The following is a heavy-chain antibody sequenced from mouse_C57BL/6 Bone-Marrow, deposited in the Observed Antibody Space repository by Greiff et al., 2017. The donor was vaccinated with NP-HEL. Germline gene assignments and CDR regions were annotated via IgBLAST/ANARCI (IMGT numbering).Heavy chain of an antibody. V-gene: IGHV1-22*01. CDR1: GYTFTDYN. D-gene: IGHD2-5*01. CDR2: INPNNGGT. Sequence: EVKLVESGPELVKPGASVKMSCKASGYTFTDYNMHWVKQSHGKSLEWIGYINPNNGGTSYNQKFKGKATLTVNKSSSTAYMELRSLTSEDSAVYYCAREEYSNYDYWGQGTTLTVSS. CDR3: AREEYSNYDY. J-gene: IGHJ2*01.